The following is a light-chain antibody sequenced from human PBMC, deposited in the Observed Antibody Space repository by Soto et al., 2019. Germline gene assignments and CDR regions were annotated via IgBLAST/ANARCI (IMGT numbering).Light chain of an antibody. Sequence: QPPSASETPGQRVTISCSGSSSNVGRYAVNWYQQHPDKAPKLMIYDVTKRPSGVPHRFSGSKSDNTASLTISGLQAEDEADYYCCSYAGTNSYVFGTGTKVTVL. CDR1: SSNVGRYA. J-gene: IGLJ1*01. V-gene: IGLV2-11*02. CDR2: DVT. CDR3: CSYAGTNSYV.